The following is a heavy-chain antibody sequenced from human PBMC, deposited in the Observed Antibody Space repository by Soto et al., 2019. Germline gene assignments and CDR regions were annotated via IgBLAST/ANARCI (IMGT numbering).Heavy chain of an antibody. Sequence: PVGSLRLSCAASGFTFSNAWMNWVRQAPGKGLEWVGRIKSKTDGGTTDYAAPVKGRFTISRDDSKNTLYLQMNSLKTEDTAVYFRTTVFEWADIYYYYGMDVWGQGTTVTVSS. CDR2: IKSKTDGGTT. CDR3: TTVFEWADIYYYYGMDV. D-gene: IGHD1-26*01. CDR1: GFTFSNAW. V-gene: IGHV3-15*07. J-gene: IGHJ6*02.